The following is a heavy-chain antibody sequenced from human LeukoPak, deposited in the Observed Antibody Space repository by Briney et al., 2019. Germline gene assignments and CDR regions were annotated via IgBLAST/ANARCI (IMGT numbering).Heavy chain of an antibody. Sequence: GGSLRLSCAASGFTFSIYSMNWVRQAPGKGLEWISYIGGGSSPIYYADSLKGRFTISRDNAKNSLYLQMNSLRAEDTAVYYCARQRRYCSGDNCYQRTFDYWGQGTLVTVSS. CDR2: IGGGSSPI. D-gene: IGHD2-15*01. V-gene: IGHV3-48*04. CDR3: ARQRRYCSGDNCYQRTFDY. CDR1: GFTFSIYS. J-gene: IGHJ4*02.